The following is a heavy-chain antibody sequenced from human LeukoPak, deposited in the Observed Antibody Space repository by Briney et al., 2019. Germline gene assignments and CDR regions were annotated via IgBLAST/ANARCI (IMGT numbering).Heavy chain of an antibody. CDR1: GFTFSNYA. CDR3: AKIDRQYCSRSSCYALDY. CDR2: ITKSGRDT. D-gene: IGHD2-2*01. J-gene: IGHJ4*02. Sequence: GGSLRLSCVTSGFTFSNYAMSWVRQAPGKGLEWVSDITKSGRDTFYADSVKGRFTISRDNSKNTVNLQMNSLRAEDTAIYYCAKIDRQYCSRSSCYALDYWGQGTQVTVSS. V-gene: IGHV3-23*01.